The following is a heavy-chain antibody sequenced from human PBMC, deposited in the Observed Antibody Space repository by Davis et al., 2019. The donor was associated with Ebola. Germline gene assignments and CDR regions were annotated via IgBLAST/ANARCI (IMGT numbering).Heavy chain of an antibody. J-gene: IGHJ6*02. Sequence: SVKVSCQASRCTFSSYTISWARQAPGQELEWQRGIVPLLGIANYAQKFQGRVTITADKSTSTAYMELSSLRSEDTAVYYCARDSGYSSSYGMEVWGQGTTATVSS. D-gene: IGHD6-13*01. CDR3: ARDSGYSSSYGMEV. V-gene: IGHV1-69*10. CDR2: IVPLLGIA. CDR1: RCTFSSYT.